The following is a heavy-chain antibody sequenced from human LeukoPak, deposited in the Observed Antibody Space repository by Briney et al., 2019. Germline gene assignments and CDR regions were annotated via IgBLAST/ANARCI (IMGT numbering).Heavy chain of an antibody. CDR2: ISYSGTT. Sequence: SETLSLTCTVSGAFITSSPYNWAWIRQPPGRGLEWIGTISYSGTTYYNPSLRSRVTMSVDTSRNQFSLKLRSVTAADTTLYYCATQPTGFPNWFDPWGQGILVTVSS. J-gene: IGHJ5*02. CDR1: GAFITSSPYN. V-gene: IGHV4-39*01. CDR3: ATQPTGFPNWFDP. D-gene: IGHD2-8*02.